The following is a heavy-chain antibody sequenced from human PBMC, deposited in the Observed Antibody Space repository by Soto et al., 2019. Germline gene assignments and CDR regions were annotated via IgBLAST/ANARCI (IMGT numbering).Heavy chain of an antibody. CDR3: AKDSWYFDL. J-gene: IGHJ4*02. CDR1: GFIFTNFW. V-gene: IGHV3-74*01. D-gene: IGHD6-13*01. CDR2: IDTSGSST. Sequence: GGSLRLSCEASGFIFTNFWMHWVRQVPGKGLVWVSRIDTSGSSTSYADSVKGRFTISRDNAKNTVSLQMNSLRAEDTGVYYCAKDSWYFDLWSQGSLVTV.